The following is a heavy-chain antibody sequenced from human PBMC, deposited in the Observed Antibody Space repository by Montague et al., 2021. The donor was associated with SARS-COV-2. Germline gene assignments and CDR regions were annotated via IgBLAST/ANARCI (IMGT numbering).Heavy chain of an antibody. CDR2: IKQSGST. V-gene: IGHV4-34*01. Sequence: SETLSLTCAVYGGSFGDDHWSWIRQPPGKGLEWIGDIKQSGSTNYNPSLKSRVTISVDTSKNQFSLKLTSVTAADTAVYFCARGHLSVSMIVVVFTSASYYFDYWGRGAQVTVSP. D-gene: IGHD3-22*01. J-gene: IGHJ4*02. CDR3: ARGHLSVSMIVVVFTSASYYFDY. CDR1: GGSFGDDH.